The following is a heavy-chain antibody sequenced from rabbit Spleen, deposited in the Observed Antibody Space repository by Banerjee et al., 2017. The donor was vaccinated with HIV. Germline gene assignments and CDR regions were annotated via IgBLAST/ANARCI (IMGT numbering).Heavy chain of an antibody. CDR3: ARDTSSSFSSYGMDL. CDR1: GVSFSSNHY. J-gene: IGHJ6*01. Sequence: QSLEESGGDLVKPGASLTLTCTASGVSFSSNHYMCWVRQAPGKGLEWIACIEGGSSAFSYFASWAKGPFTGSKTSSPTVTLQMTRLTAADTAPYFCARDTSSSFSSYGMDLWAQGPSSPS. D-gene: IGHD1-1*01. CDR2: IEGGSSAFS. V-gene: IGHV1S40*01.